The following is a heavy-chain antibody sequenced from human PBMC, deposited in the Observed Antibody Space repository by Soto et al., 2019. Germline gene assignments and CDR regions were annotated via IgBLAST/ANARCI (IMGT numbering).Heavy chain of an antibody. CDR1: GGSFSGYY. D-gene: IGHD3-3*01. Sequence: SETLSLTCPVYGGSFSGYYWSWIRQPPGKGLEWIGEINHSGSTNYNPSLKSRVTISVDTSKNQFSLKLSSVTAADTAVYYCATLPITYYDFWSGYREGARYMDVWGKGTTVTVSS. V-gene: IGHV4-34*01. CDR2: INHSGST. CDR3: ATLPITYYDFWSGYREGARYMDV. J-gene: IGHJ6*03.